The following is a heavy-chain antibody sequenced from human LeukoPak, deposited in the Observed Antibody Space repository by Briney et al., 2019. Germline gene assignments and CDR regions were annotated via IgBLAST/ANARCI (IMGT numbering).Heavy chain of an antibody. D-gene: IGHD2-21*01. CDR2: INSGGDT. CDR1: GFSVSDKH. V-gene: IGHV3-53*01. CDR3: VMAPPGD. J-gene: IGHJ4*02. Sequence: PGGPLRLSCAVSGFSVSDKHMAWVRPAPGKGLKWASVINSGGDTNYADSVKGRFTISRDISKNTVFLQMDNLSSDDTAVYYCVMAPPGDWGLGTLVTVSS.